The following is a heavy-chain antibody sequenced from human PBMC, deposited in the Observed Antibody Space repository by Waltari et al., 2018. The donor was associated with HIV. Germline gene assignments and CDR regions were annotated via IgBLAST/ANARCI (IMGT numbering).Heavy chain of an antibody. Sequence: QVQLVESGGGVVQPGRSLRLSCAASGFTFSSYGMHWVRQAPGKGLEWVAVIWYDGSNKYYADSVKGRFTIARDNSKNTLYLQMNSLRAEDTAVYYCARDPALTYYYDSSVDYWGQGTLVTVSS. J-gene: IGHJ4*02. D-gene: IGHD3-22*01. CDR3: ARDPALTYYYDSSVDY. V-gene: IGHV3-33*01. CDR1: GFTFSSYG. CDR2: IWYDGSNK.